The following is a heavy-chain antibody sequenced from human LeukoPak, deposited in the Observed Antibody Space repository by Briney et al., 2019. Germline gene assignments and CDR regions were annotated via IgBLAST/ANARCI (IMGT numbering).Heavy chain of an antibody. CDR3: ARTPAAIGYYFDY. CDR2: IYYSGST. Sequence: LRLSCAASGFTFSDYYMSWIRQAPGKGLEWIGYIYYSGSTYYNPSLKSRVTISVDTSKNQFSLKLSSVTAADTAVYYCARTPAAIGYYFDYWGQGTLVTVSS. D-gene: IGHD2-2*01. V-gene: IGHV4-31*02. J-gene: IGHJ4*02. CDR1: GFTFSDYY.